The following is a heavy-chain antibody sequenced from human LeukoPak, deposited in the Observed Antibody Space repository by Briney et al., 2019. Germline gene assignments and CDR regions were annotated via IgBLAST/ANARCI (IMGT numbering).Heavy chain of an antibody. CDR1: GCSISSYY. V-gene: IGHV4-59*08. D-gene: IGHD2-2*01. Sequence: SETLSLTCTVSGCSISSYYWSWIRQPPGKGLEWIGYIYYSGSTNYNPSLKSRVTISVDTSKNQFSLKLSSVTAADTAVYYCARHVLVPAARGWFDPWGQGTLVTVSS. CDR3: ARHVLVPAARGWFDP. J-gene: IGHJ5*02. CDR2: IYYSGST.